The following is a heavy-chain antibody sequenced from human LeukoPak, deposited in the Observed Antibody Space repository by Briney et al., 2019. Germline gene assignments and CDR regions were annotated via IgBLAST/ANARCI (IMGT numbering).Heavy chain of an antibody. Sequence: ASVKVSCKASGYTFTSYGVTWVRQAPGQGLEWMGWVSAYNSYTNYTQKLQGRVTMTTDTSTSTAYMELRSLRSDDTAVYYCARPTVAGRRDWFDPWGQGTLVTVSS. J-gene: IGHJ5*02. CDR3: ARPTVAGRRDWFDP. CDR1: GYTFTSYG. D-gene: IGHD6-19*01. V-gene: IGHV1-18*01. CDR2: VSAYNSYT.